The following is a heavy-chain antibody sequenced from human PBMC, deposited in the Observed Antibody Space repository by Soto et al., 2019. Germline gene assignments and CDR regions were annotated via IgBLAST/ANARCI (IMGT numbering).Heavy chain of an antibody. Sequence: ASVKVSCKASGYTLTRYSMHWVRQAPGQRLEWMGWINAGNGNTKYSQKFQGRVTITRDTSASTAYMELSSLRSEDTAVYYCANALGLYYFDYWGQGTLVTVSS. CDR2: INAGNGNT. J-gene: IGHJ4*02. CDR3: ANALGLYYFDY. CDR1: GYTLTRYS. V-gene: IGHV1-3*01. D-gene: IGHD3-16*01.